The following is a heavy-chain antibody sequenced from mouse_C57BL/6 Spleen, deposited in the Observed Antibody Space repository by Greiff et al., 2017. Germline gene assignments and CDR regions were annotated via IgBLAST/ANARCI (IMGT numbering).Heavy chain of an antibody. V-gene: IGHV1-82*01. Sequence: QVQLQQSGPELVKPGASVKISCKASGYAFSSSWMNWVKQRPGKGLEWIGRIYPGDGDTNYNGKFKGKATLTADKSSSTAYMQLSSLTSEDSAVYFCAREAYYYGSSYAWFAYWGQGTLVTVSA. J-gene: IGHJ3*01. CDR3: AREAYYYGSSYAWFAY. CDR2: IYPGDGDT. CDR1: GYAFSSSW. D-gene: IGHD1-1*01.